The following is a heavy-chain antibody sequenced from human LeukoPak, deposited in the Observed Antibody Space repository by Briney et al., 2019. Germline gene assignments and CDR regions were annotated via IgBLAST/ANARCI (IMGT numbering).Heavy chain of an antibody. CDR1: GFTFSNYA. V-gene: IGHV3-23*01. J-gene: IGHJ5*02. CDR3: AKDGAA. CDR2: IWSNGAST. Sequence: PGGSLRLSCAASGFTFSNYAMNWVRQAPGKGLEWVSGIWSNGASTYYADSVKGRFTISRDNSKNTLYLQMSSLRAEDTAVYYCAKDGAAWGQGTLVTVSS. D-gene: IGHD4/OR15-4a*01.